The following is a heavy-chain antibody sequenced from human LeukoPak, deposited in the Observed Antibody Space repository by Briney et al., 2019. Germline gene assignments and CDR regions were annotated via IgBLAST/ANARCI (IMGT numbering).Heavy chain of an antibody. CDR2: IYPGDSDT. CDR3: ARPTMVRGVIPSLDY. Sequence: PGESLKISCKGSGYSFTSYWIGWVRQMPGKGLELMGIIYPGDSDTRYSPSFQGQVTISADKSISTAYLQWSSLKASDTAMYYCARPTMVRGVIPSLDYWGQGTLVTVSS. D-gene: IGHD3-10*01. V-gene: IGHV5-51*01. CDR1: GYSFTSYW. J-gene: IGHJ4*02.